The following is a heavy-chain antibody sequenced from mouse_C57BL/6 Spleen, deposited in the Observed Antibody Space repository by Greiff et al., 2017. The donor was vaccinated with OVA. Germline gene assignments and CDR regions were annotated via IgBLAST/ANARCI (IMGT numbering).Heavy chain of an antibody. V-gene: IGHV1-52*01. Sequence: VQLQQPGAELVRPGSSVKLSCKASGYTFTSYWMHWVKQRPIQGLEWIGNIDPSDSETHYNQKFKDKATLTVDKSSSTAYMQLSSLTSEDSAVYYCARGDYDYDEAWFAYWGQGTLVTVSA. J-gene: IGHJ3*01. CDR3: ARGDYDYDEAWFAY. D-gene: IGHD2-4*01. CDR2: IDPSDSET. CDR1: GYTFTSYW.